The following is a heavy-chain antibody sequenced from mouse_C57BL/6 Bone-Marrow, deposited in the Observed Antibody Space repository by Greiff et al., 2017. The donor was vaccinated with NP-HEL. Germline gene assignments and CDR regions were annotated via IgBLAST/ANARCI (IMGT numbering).Heavy chain of an antibody. V-gene: IGHV1-53*01. CDR1: GYTFTSYW. Sequence: QVQLQQPGTELVKPGASVKPGASGYTFTSYWMHWVKQRPGQGLEWIGNINPSNGGTNYNEKFKSKATLTVDKSSSTAYMQLSSLTSEDSAVYYCARGGYYGYWYFDVWGTGTTVTVSS. D-gene: IGHD2-3*01. J-gene: IGHJ1*03. CDR3: ARGGYYGYWYFDV. CDR2: INPSNGGT.